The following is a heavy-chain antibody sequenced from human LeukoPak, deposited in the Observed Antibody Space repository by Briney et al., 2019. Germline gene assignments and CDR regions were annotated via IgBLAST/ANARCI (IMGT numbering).Heavy chain of an antibody. CDR2: IKQDGSEK. V-gene: IGHV3-7*01. J-gene: IGHJ6*04. D-gene: IGHD3-10*02. CDR1: GFTVSSNY. CDR3: AELGITMIGGV. Sequence: PGGSLRLSCAASGFTVSSNYMSWVRQAPGKGLEWVANIKQDGSEKYYVDSVKGRFTISRDNAKNPLYLQMNSLRAEDTAVYYCAELGITMIGGVWGKGTTVTISS.